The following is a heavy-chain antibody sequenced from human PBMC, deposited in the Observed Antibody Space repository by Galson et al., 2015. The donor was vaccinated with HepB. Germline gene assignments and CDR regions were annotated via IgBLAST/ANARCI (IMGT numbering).Heavy chain of an antibody. J-gene: IGHJ6*03. D-gene: IGHD2-2*02. CDR2: ISYDGSNK. CDR3: ARVGTYCSSTSCYSYMDV. Sequence: SLRLSCAASGFTFSSYTMHWVRQAPGKGLEWVAVISYDGSNKYYADSVKGRFTISRDNSKNTLYLQMNSLRAEDTAVYYCARVGTYCSSTSCYSYMDVWGKGTTVTVSS. V-gene: IGHV3-30-3*01. CDR1: GFTFSSYT.